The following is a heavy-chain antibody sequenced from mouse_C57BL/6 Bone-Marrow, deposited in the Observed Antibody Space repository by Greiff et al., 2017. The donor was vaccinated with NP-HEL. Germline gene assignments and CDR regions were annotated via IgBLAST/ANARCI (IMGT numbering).Heavy chain of an antibody. CDR3: ARGITTVPY. CDR2: IYPRSGNT. Sequence: VQLQESGAELARPGASVKLSCKASGYTFTSYGISWVKQRTGQGLEWIGEIYPRSGNTYYNEKFKGKATLTADKSSSTAYMELRSLTSEDSAVYFCARGITTVPYWGQGTTLTVSS. CDR1: GYTFTSYG. D-gene: IGHD1-1*01. J-gene: IGHJ2*01. V-gene: IGHV1-81*01.